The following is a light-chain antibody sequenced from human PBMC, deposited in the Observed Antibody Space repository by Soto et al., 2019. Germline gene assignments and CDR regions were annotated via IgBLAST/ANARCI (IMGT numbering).Light chain of an antibody. Sequence: DIQTTQSLSTLSASLGDTVTVTCRASQSFIGWLAWYQQKPGEAPKLLIYDASALPRGVPSRFSGSGSGTKFTLTISRLEPEDFAVYFCQQYGSSPTTFGQGTKVDI. CDR3: QQYGSSPTT. CDR2: DAS. V-gene: IGKV1-5*01. J-gene: IGKJ1*01. CDR1: QSFIGW.